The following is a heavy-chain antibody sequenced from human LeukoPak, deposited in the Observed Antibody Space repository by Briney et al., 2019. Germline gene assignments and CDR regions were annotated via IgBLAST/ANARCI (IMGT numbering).Heavy chain of an antibody. Sequence: PGGSLRLSCAASGFAFSSYAMSWVRQAPGKGLEWVSAISGSGSTTYYTDSVKGRFTISRDNSKITLYLQMNTLRAEDTAVYYCAKAAVPGSKYYFDYWGQGTLVTVSS. J-gene: IGHJ4*02. V-gene: IGHV3-23*01. CDR3: AKAAVPGSKYYFDY. D-gene: IGHD3-10*01. CDR1: GFAFSSYA. CDR2: ISGSGSTT.